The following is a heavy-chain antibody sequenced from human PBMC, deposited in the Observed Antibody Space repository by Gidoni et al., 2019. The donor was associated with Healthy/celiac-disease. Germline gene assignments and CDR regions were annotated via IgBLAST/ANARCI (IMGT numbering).Heavy chain of an antibody. J-gene: IGHJ5*02. V-gene: IGHV3-23*01. D-gene: IGHD5-12*01. Sequence: EVQLLESGGGLVQPGGSLRLSCAASGFTFSSYALSWVRQAPGKGLEWVSDISGSGGSTYYADSVKGRFTISRDNSKNTLYLQMNSLRAEDTAVYYCAKDFFVSHRFPIVATPEDWFDPWGQGTLVTVSS. CDR3: AKDFFVSHRFPIVATPEDWFDP. CDR2: ISGSGGST. CDR1: GFTFSSYA.